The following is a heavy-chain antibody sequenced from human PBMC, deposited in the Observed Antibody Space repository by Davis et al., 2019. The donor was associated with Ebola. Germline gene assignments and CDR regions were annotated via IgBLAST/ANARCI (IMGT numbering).Heavy chain of an antibody. Sequence: PGGSLRLSCAASGISFSNYGMFWVRQAPGKVMEWVAVISPDGSDKNYADSGKGRFTISRDNSKNTLYLQMHSLRGEDTAVYYCAGGDFWSGQCDYWGQGTLVTVSS. V-gene: IGHV3-30*03. CDR2: ISPDGSDK. CDR1: GISFSNYG. J-gene: IGHJ4*02. CDR3: AGGDFWSGQCDY. D-gene: IGHD3-3*01.